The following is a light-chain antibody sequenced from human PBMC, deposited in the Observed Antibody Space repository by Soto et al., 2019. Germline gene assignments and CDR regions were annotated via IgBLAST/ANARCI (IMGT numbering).Light chain of an antibody. J-gene: IGKJ5*01. CDR1: EDTSSA. V-gene: IGKV1-13*02. Sequence: AIQLTQSPSSLSASVGDRVTITCRASEDTSSALGWYQQKAGKAPHLLIFDASTLESGVPSRFSGSGSETEFTLTINSLQPEDFATYYCQQFDSFPITFGQGTRLEIK. CDR2: DAS. CDR3: QQFDSFPIT.